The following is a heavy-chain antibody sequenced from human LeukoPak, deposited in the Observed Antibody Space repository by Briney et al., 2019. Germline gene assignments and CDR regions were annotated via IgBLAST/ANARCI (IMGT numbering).Heavy chain of an antibody. CDR3: ARVGESYDLLSGYQNSYFDL. V-gene: IGHV3-7*01. D-gene: IGHD3-3*01. J-gene: IGHJ2*01. CDR2: IKEDGSER. CDR1: GFTFSVSW. Sequence: GGSLRLPCAASGFTFSVSWMSWVRQAPGKGLEWVASIKEDGSERYYVDPVKGRFTISRDNAKTSLYLQMNSLRAEDTAVYFCARVGESYDLLSGYQNSYFDLWGRGTPVTVSS.